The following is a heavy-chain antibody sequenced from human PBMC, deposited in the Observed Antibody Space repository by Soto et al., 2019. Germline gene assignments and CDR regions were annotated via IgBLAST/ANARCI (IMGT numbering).Heavy chain of an antibody. Sequence: ASVKVSCKVSGYTLTELSMHWVRQAPGQGLEWMGIINPSGGSTSYAQKFQGRVTMTRDTSTSTVYMELSSLRSEDTAVYYCARSGITTQWGQGTLVTVSS. CDR2: INPSGGST. J-gene: IGHJ4*02. CDR3: ARSGITTQ. D-gene: IGHD5-12*01. V-gene: IGHV1-46*01. CDR1: GYTLTELS.